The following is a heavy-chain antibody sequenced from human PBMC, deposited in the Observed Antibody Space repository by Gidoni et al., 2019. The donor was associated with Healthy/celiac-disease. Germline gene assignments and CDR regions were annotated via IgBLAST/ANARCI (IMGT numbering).Heavy chain of an antibody. CDR3: SRGNQAPDYDFWSGYFDY. CDR1: GYTFTGHS. V-gene: IGHV1-2*02. CDR2: INPNSGGT. J-gene: IGHJ4*02. Sequence: QVQLVQSGAEVKKPGASVKVSCKASGYTFTGHSMHGVRLAPGQGLEWVGWINPNSGGTNYAQKFQGRVTMTRDTSISTAYMELSRLRSDDTAVYYCSRGNQAPDYDFWSGYFDYWGQGTLVTVSS. D-gene: IGHD3-3*01.